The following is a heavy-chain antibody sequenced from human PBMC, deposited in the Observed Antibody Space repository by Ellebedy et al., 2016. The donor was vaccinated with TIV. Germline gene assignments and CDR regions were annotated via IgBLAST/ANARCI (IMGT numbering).Heavy chain of an antibody. Sequence: GESLKISCAASGFTFSSYTIIWVRQAPGKGLEWVSSITGSSNYIYYVDSVKGRFTIFRDNAKNSLYLQMNSLRAEDTAVYYCARARTADNGAWYFDYWGQGTLVTVSS. CDR2: ITGSSNYI. V-gene: IGHV3-21*01. J-gene: IGHJ4*02. CDR1: GFTFSSYT. CDR3: ARARTADNGAWYFDY. D-gene: IGHD1-14*01.